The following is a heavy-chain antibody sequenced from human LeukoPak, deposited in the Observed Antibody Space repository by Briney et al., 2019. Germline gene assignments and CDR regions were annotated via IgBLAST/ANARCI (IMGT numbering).Heavy chain of an antibody. CDR1: GGSFSGYY. Sequence: SETLSLTCAVYGGSFSGYYWSWIRQPPGKGLEWIGEINHSGSTNYNPSLKSRVTISVDTSKNQFSLKLSSVTAEDTAVYYCARDGPERGFDYWGQGTLVTVSS. V-gene: IGHV4-34*01. CDR2: INHSGST. CDR3: ARDGPERGFDY. J-gene: IGHJ4*02.